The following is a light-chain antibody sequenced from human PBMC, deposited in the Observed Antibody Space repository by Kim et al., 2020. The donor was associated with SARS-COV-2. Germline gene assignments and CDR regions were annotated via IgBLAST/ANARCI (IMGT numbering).Light chain of an antibody. CDR1: QNVSNSY. CDR3: QQYGDSPYT. V-gene: IGKV3-20*01. CDR2: GAS. Sequence: FSPANRAPLSCGATQNVSNSYVAWCKQDPRQAPRLLIYGASNRATGIPDRFSGGRAGTDFTLTISGLEPEDFAVYHWQQYGDSPYTFGQGTKLEI. J-gene: IGKJ2*01.